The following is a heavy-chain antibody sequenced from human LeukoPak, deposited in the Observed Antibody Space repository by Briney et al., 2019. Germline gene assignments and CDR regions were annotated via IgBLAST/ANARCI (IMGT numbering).Heavy chain of an antibody. D-gene: IGHD5-12*01. CDR2: ISGSGVIT. J-gene: IGHJ4*02. CDR1: GFTFSSHG. V-gene: IGHV3-23*01. Sequence: GGSLRLSCAASGFTFSSHGMNWVRQAPGKGLEWVSGISGSGVITYYADSVKGRFTISRDNSKNTLDLQMNSLRAEDTAVYYCAKDDAWVRSQDWGQGTLVTVSS. CDR3: AKDDAWVRSQD.